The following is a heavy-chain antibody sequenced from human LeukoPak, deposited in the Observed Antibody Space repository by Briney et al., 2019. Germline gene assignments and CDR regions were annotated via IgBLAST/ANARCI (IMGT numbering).Heavy chain of an antibody. Sequence: ASVKVSCKASGYTFTSYGISWVRQAPGQGLEWMGWISAYNGNTNYGQKLQGRVTMTTDTSTSTAYMELRSLRSDDTAVYYCASYGSGSYYSYYYYYMDVWGKGTTVTVSS. CDR2: ISAYNGNT. V-gene: IGHV1-18*01. D-gene: IGHD3-10*01. CDR1: GYTFTSYG. J-gene: IGHJ6*03. CDR3: ASYGSGSYYSYYYYYMDV.